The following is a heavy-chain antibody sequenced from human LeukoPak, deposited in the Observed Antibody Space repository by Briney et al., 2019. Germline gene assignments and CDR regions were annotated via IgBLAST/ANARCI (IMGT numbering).Heavy chain of an antibody. D-gene: IGHD5-12*01. V-gene: IGHV3-9*01. CDR1: GFTFDDYA. Sequence: GGSLRLSCAASGFTFDDYAMHWVRQAPGKGLEWVSGISWNSGSIGYADSVKGRFTISRDNAKNSLYLQMNSLRAEDTALYYCAKDLGGYSGYDLGFDYWGQGTLVTVSS. CDR2: ISWNSGSI. CDR3: AKDLGGYSGYDLGFDY. J-gene: IGHJ4*02.